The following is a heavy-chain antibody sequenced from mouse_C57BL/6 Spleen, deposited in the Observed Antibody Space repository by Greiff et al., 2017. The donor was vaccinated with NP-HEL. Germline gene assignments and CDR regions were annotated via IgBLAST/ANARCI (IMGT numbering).Heavy chain of an antibody. J-gene: IGHJ4*01. CDR1: GYTFTDYY. V-gene: IGHV1-26*01. D-gene: IGHD2-3*01. CDR3: ARWLLLDY. CDR2: INPNNGGT. Sequence: EVKLQQSGPELVKPGASVKISCKASGYTFTDYYMNWVKQSHGKSLEWIGDINPNNGGTSYNQKFKGKATLTVDKSSSTAYMELRSLTSEDSAVYYCARWLLLDYWGQGTSVTVSS.